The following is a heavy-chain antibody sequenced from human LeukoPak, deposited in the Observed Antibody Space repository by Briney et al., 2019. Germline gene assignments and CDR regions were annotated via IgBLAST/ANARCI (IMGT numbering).Heavy chain of an antibody. CDR2: ISLGNT. V-gene: IGHV4-59*12. J-gene: IGHJ4*02. CDR3: ARDKRHSYGKYFDP. Sequence: PSETLSLTCSLSGHTLSTYYWNWIRQTPGRGLEWIGHISLGNTEYNPSLKSRVTISVDTSKNEFYLRLTSVTAADTALYFCARDKRHSYGKYFDPWSQGTLVSVSS. CDR1: GHTLSTYY. D-gene: IGHD5-18*01.